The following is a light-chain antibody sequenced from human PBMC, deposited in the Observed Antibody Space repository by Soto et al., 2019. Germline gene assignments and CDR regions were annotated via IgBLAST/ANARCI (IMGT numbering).Light chain of an antibody. CDR2: GAS. Sequence: DIVMTQSPGTLSVSPGERATLSCRASQSVGNNLAWYQQKPGQAPRLLIHGASTRATGIPARFSGSGSGTDFTLTISSLQPEDFATYYCQQLNSYPITFGQGTRLEIK. V-gene: IGKV3-15*01. CDR3: QQLNSYPIT. J-gene: IGKJ5*01. CDR1: QSVGNN.